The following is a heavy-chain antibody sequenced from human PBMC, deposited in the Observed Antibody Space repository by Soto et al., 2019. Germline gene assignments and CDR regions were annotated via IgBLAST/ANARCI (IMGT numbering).Heavy chain of an antibody. Sequence: QMQLQASGPGLVKPSETLSLTCNVSGASVSHGYWSWIRQPPGKGLEWIGFMYFGGSFNYNPSLTSRATISVETSKNQCSIKLTSVTASDTAVYYCARSYYDSTGFAVDPWGQGTLVTVSS. CDR2: MYFGGSF. D-gene: IGHD3-22*01. CDR3: ARSYYDSTGFAVDP. CDR1: GASVSHGY. V-gene: IGHV4-59*02. J-gene: IGHJ5*02.